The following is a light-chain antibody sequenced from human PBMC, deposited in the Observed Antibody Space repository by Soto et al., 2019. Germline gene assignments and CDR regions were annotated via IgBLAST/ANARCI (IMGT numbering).Light chain of an antibody. CDR3: QQYHNWPIT. Sequence: EIVMRQSPATLSVSPGERATLCCRASQSVSSNLAWHQQKPGQAPRILMYDASTRATGISARFSGSGSGTEFTLTISSLQSEDFAVYYCQQYHNWPITFGQGTRLEIK. V-gene: IGKV3-15*01. J-gene: IGKJ5*01. CDR1: QSVSSN. CDR2: DAS.